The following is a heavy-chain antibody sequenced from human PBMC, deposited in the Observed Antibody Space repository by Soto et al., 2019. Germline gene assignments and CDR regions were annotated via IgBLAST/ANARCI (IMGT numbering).Heavy chain of an antibody. CDR1: GGSISSGDYY. CDR3: ARGRQLLFNWFDP. CDR2: TYYSGST. V-gene: IGHV4-30-4*01. D-gene: IGHD2-2*01. J-gene: IGHJ5*02. Sequence: SETLSLTCTVSGGSISSGDYYWSWIRQPPGKGLEWIGYTYYSGSTYYNPSLKSRVTISVDTSKNQFSLKLSSVTAADTAVYYCARGRQLLFNWFDPWGQGTLVTVSS.